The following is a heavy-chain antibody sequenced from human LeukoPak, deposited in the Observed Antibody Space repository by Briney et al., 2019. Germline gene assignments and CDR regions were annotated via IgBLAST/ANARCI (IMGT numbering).Heavy chain of an antibody. CDR2: ISYDGSNK. D-gene: IGHD6-6*01. Sequence: QPGRSLRLSCAASGFTFSSYGMHWVRQAPGKGLEWVAVISYDGSNKYYADSVKGRFTISRDNSKNTLYLQMNSLRAEDTAVYYCAKVALIAARLGHFDYWGQGTLVTVSS. CDR1: GFTFSSYG. CDR3: AKVALIAARLGHFDY. J-gene: IGHJ4*02. V-gene: IGHV3-30*18.